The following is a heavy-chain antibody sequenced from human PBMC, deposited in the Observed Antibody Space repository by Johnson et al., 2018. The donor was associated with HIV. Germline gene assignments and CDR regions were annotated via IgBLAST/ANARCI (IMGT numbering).Heavy chain of an antibody. CDR1: GFTFSNAW. CDR2: ISYDGSNT. D-gene: IGHD2-2*01. CDR3: ARETGDPVVPAARDAFDI. J-gene: IGHJ3*02. Sequence: HVQLVESGGGLVKPGGSLRLSCAASGFTFSNAWMSWVRQAPGTGLEWVAVISYDGSNTYFADSVKGRFTISRDNSKNTMYLQMNSLRAEDTAVYYCARETGDPVVPAARDAFDIWGQGTMVTVSS. V-gene: IGHV3-30*03.